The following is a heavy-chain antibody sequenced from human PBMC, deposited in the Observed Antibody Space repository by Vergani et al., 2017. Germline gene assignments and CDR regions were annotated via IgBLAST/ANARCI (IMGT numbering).Heavy chain of an antibody. D-gene: IGHD3-16*02. V-gene: IGHV1-69*06. CDR3: AKYHLPPPTYYDYVWGSYRYLPGGFDY. CDR1: GGTFSSYA. CDR2: IIPIFGTA. Sequence: QVQLVQSGAEVKKPGSSVKVSCKASGGTFSSYAISWVRQAPGQGLEWMGGIIPIFGTANYAQKFQGRVTITADKSTSTAYMELSSLRSEDTAVYYCAKYHLPPPTYYDYVWGSYRYLPGGFDYWNQGTLVTVSS. J-gene: IGHJ4*02.